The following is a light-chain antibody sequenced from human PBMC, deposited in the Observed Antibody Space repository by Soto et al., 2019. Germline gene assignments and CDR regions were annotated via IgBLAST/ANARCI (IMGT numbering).Light chain of an antibody. CDR2: DVS. V-gene: IGLV2-14*01. CDR3: YSYTSSSTYV. CDR1: SSDVGAYNY. J-gene: IGLJ1*01. Sequence: QSVLTQPASVSGSPGQVSTISCTGTSSDVGAYNYVSWYQQHPAKVPKLMIYDVSNRPSGVSDRFSGSKSGNTASLTISGLQAEDEADYYCYSYTSSSTYVFGTGTKVTVL.